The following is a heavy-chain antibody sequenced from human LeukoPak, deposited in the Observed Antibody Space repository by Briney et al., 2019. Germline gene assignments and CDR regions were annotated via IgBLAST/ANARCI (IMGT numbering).Heavy chain of an antibody. Sequence: SETLSLTCAVYGGSFSGYYWSWIRQPPGKGLEWIGEINHSGSTNYNPSLKSRVTISVDTSKNQFSLKLSSVTAADTAVYYCAREGKDSSFDYWGQGTLVTVSS. CDR1: GGSFSGYY. J-gene: IGHJ4*02. CDR3: AREGKDSSFDY. D-gene: IGHD5-18*01. V-gene: IGHV4-34*01. CDR2: INHSGST.